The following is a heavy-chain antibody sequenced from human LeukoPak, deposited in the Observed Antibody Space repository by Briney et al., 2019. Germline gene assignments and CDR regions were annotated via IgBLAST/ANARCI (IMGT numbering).Heavy chain of an antibody. CDR2: MIPIFGTA. D-gene: IGHD3/OR15-3a*01. Sequence: SVKVSCKSSGGTFSSYPISWVRQAPGQGLEWMGGMIPIFGTANYAQKFQGRVTITADESTSTAYMELIRLRCEDMAVCYCAREIGPRRDSWGQGTLVTVSS. CDR3: AREIGPRRDS. J-gene: IGHJ4*02. CDR1: GGTFSSYP. V-gene: IGHV1-69*01.